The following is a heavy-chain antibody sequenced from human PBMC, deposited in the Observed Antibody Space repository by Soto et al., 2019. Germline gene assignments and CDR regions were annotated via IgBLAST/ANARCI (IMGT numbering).Heavy chain of an antibody. CDR1: GYTYTSYG. D-gene: IGHD3-22*01. Sequence: ASVKVSCKASGYTYTSYGSSWVRQAPGQGLEWMGWISAYNGNTNYAQKLQGRVTMTTDTSTSTAYMELRSLRSDDTNVYYYDSSGYYPGWFDPWGQGTLVTVSS. V-gene: IGHV1-18*01. CDR3: DSSGYYPGWFDP. CDR2: ISAYNGNT. J-gene: IGHJ5*02.